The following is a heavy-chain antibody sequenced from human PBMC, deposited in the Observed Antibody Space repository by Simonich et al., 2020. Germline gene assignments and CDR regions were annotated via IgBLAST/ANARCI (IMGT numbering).Heavy chain of an antibody. CDR3: ARDVDTAMVFDY. D-gene: IGHD5-18*01. CDR1: GFTFSSYS. Sequence: EVQLVESGGGLVKPGGSLRLSCAASGFTFSSYSMNWVRQAPGKGLGGVSSMSRSSSNISNADSVKGRFTISRDNAKNSLYLQMNSLRAEDTAVYYCARDVDTAMVFDYWGQGTLVTVSS. V-gene: IGHV3-21*01. CDR2: MSRSSSNI. J-gene: IGHJ4*02.